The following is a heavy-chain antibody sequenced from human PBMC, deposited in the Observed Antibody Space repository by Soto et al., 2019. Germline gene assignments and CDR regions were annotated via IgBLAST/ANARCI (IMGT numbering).Heavy chain of an antibody. CDR1: GGSISSYY. J-gene: IGHJ5*02. V-gene: IGHV4-59*01. CDR2: IYYSGST. D-gene: IGHD2-2*01. Sequence: SETLSLTCTVSGGSISSYYWSWIRQPPGKGLEWIGYIYYSGSTNYNPSLKSRVTISVDTSKNQFSLKLSSVTAADTAVYYCARASTPPAAPKPRGFWFDPWGQGTLVTVSS. CDR3: ARASTPPAAPKPRGFWFDP.